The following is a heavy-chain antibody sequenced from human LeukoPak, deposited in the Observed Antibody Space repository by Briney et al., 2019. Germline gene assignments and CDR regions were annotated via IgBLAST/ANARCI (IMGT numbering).Heavy chain of an antibody. V-gene: IGHV3-30*18. CDR1: GLTCSSYG. D-gene: IGHD2-15*01. Sequence: PGGSLRLAYAACGLTCSSYGMHWVRQAPGKGLEWVAVISYDGSNKYYADSVKGRFTISRDNSKSTLFLQMNSLRAEDTAVYYCAKEGLEYCSGGSCYDDEDAFDIWGQGTMVTVSS. J-gene: IGHJ3*02. CDR2: ISYDGSNK. CDR3: AKEGLEYCSGGSCYDDEDAFDI.